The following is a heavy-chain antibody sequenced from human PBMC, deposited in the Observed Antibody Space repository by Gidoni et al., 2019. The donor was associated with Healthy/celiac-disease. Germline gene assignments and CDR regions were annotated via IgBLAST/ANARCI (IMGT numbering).Heavy chain of an antibody. Sequence: VQLVQSGAEVKKPGASVKVCCQASGYTFTGYYMHWVRQAPGRGLEWMGWINPNSGGTNYAQKFQGGVTMTRDTSSSTAYMELSRLRSDDTAVYYCARDLYSSSWYPHYYGMDVWGQGTTVTVSS. D-gene: IGHD6-13*01. V-gene: IGHV1-2*02. CDR2: INPNSGGT. CDR1: GYTFTGYY. J-gene: IGHJ6*02. CDR3: ARDLYSSSWYPHYYGMDV.